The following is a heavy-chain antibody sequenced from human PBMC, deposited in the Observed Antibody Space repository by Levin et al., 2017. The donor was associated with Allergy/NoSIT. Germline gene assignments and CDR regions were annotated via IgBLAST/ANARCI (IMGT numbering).Heavy chain of an antibody. CDR2: ISSSSSYI. CDR1: GFTFSSYS. D-gene: IGHD6-19*01. J-gene: IGHJ4*02. V-gene: IGHV3-21*01. CDR3: ARDGDGAGTGGLDY. Sequence: GGSLRLSCAASGFTFSSYSMNWVRQAPGKGLEWVSSISSSSSYIYYADSVKGRFTISRDNAKNSLYLQMNSLRAEDTAVYYCARDGDGAGTGGLDYWGQGTLVTVSS.